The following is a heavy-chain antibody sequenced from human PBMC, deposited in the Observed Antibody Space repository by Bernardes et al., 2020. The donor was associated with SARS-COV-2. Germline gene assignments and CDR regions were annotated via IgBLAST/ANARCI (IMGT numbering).Heavy chain of an antibody. J-gene: IGHJ4*02. CDR3: AKDTSPLYGSGSPIDY. D-gene: IGHD3-10*01. Sequence: GGSLRLSCAASGFTFDDYAMHWVRQAPGKGLAWVSGISWNSGSIGYADSVKGRFTISRDNAKNSLYLQMNSLRAEDTALYYCAKDTSPLYGSGSPIDYWGQGTLVTVSS. CDR1: GFTFDDYA. CDR2: ISWNSGSI. V-gene: IGHV3-9*01.